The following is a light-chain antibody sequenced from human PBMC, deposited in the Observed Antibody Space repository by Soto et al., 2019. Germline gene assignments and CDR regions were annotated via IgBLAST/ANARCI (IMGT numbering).Light chain of an antibody. Sequence: EIVLTQSPATLSLSPGERATLSCRASQSVSSYLAWYQQKPGQAPRLLIYDASKRPTGIPARFSGSGSGTDFTLTISSLEPEDVAVYYCQQRSNWPLTTFGQGTKLEIK. V-gene: IGKV3-11*01. CDR2: DAS. CDR1: QSVSSY. J-gene: IGKJ2*01. CDR3: QQRSNWPLTT.